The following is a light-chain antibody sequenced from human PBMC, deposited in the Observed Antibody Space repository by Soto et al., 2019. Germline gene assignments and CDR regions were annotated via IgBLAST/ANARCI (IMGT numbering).Light chain of an antibody. CDR2: TNN. J-gene: IGLJ2*01. CDR3: AAWDDSLNTLE. CDR1: NSNIAINY. V-gene: IGLV1-47*01. Sequence: QSVLTQPPSASGTPGQRITISCSGSNSNIAINYVYWYQQVPGTAPKLLIYTNNQRPSGVPDRFSGSKSGTSASLAISGLRSEDEGNYYCAAWDDSLNTLEFGGGTKLTVL.